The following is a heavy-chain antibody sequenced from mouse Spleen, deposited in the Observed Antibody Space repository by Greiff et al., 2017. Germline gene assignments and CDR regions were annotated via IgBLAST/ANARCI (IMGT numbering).Heavy chain of an antibody. CDR2: IHPNSGNT. CDR1: GYTFTSSW. J-gene: IGHJ2*01. CDR3: ARGGYGLDY. V-gene: IGHV1S130*01. D-gene: IGHD2-10*02. Sequence: QVQLQQSGSVLVRPGASVKLSCKASGYTFTSSWMHWAKQRPGQGLEWIGEIHPNSGNTNYNEKFKGKATLTVDTSSSTAYVDLSSLTSEDSAVYYCARGGYGLDYWGQGTTLTVSS.